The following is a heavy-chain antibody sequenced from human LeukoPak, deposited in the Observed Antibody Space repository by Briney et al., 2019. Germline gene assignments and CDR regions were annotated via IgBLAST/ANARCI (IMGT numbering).Heavy chain of an antibody. CDR1: GFTFSSYS. CDR3: ASQSGSSNFGY. CDR2: ISSSSSDI. V-gene: IGHV3-21*01. D-gene: IGHD1-26*01. Sequence: GGSLRLSCAASGFTFSSYSMNSVRQVPGRGLEWVSSISSSSSDIYHAGSVKGRFTISRDNAKNSLYLRMNSLRAEDTAVYYCASQSGSSNFGYWGKGTLVTVSS. J-gene: IGHJ4*02.